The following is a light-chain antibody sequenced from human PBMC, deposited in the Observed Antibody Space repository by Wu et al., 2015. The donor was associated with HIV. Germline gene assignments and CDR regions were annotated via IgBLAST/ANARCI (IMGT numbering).Light chain of an antibody. V-gene: IGKV3-20*01. CDR2: GAS. Sequence: EIVLTQSPGTLSLSPGERATLSCRASQSISSSYLAWYQQKPGQAPRLLIYGASNRATGIPDRFSGSGSGTDFTLTINRLEPEDFAVYYCQQYVSSLRAMYTFGQGTKLEIK. J-gene: IGKJ2*01. CDR3: QQYVSSLRAMYT. CDR1: QSISSSY.